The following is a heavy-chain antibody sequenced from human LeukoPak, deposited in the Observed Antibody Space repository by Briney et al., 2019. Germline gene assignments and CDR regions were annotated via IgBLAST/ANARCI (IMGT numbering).Heavy chain of an antibody. D-gene: IGHD3-10*01. Sequence: ASVKVSCKASGYTFTGYYMHWVRQAPGQGLEWMGWINPNSRGTNYAQKFQGRVTMTRDTSISTAYMELSRLRSDDTAVYYCARATYYYGQNDWGQGTLVTVSS. CDR1: GYTFTGYY. V-gene: IGHV1-2*02. CDR3: ARATYYYGQND. J-gene: IGHJ4*02. CDR2: INPNSRGT.